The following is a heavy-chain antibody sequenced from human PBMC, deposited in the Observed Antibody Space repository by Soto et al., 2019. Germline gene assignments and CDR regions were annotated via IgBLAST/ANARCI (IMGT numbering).Heavy chain of an antibody. D-gene: IGHD5-18*01. Sequence: SQTLCLTYTVSGGSISSYYWSWIRQPAGKGLEWIGRIYTSGSTNYNPSLKSRVTMSVDTSKNQFSLKLSSVTAADTAVYYCARGGYSYGYVSYYYGMDVWGQGTTVTVSS. J-gene: IGHJ6*02. CDR2: IYTSGST. CDR3: ARGGYSYGYVSYYYGMDV. V-gene: IGHV4-4*07. CDR1: GGSISSYY.